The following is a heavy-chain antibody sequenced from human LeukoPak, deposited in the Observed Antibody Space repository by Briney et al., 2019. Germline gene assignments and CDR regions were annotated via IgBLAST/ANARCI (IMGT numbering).Heavy chain of an antibody. CDR1: GFTFSSYG. V-gene: IGHV3-30*18. D-gene: IGHD5-18*01. CDR3: AKDTSYGALDY. Sequence: PGGSLRLSCAASGFTFSSYGMQWVRQAPGKGLEWVAVISYDGSNKYYANSVKGRFTISRDNSKNTLYLQMNSLRAEDTAVYYCAKDTSYGALDYWGQGTLVTVSS. CDR2: ISYDGSNK. J-gene: IGHJ4*02.